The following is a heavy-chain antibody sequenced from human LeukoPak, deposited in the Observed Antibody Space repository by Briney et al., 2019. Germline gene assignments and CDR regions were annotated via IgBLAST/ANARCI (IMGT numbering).Heavy chain of an antibody. CDR1: GGSFSGYY. D-gene: IGHD2-21*01. J-gene: IGHJ5*02. CDR3: ARGGVRFDP. Sequence: SQTLSLTCAVYGGSFSGYYWSWIRQPPGKGLEWIGEINHSGSTNYNPSLKSRVTISVDTSKNQFSLKLSSVTAADTAVYYCARGGVRFDPWGQGTLVTVSS. CDR2: INHSGST. V-gene: IGHV4-34*01.